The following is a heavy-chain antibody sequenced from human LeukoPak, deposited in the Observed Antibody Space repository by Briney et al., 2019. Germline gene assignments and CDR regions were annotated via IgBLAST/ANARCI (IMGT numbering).Heavy chain of an antibody. Sequence: SETLSLTCAVYGGSFSGYYWSWIRQPPGKGLEWIGEINHSGSTNYNPSLKSRVTISVDTSKNQFSLKLSSVTAADTAVYYCARGGSMITFGGVIVLDYWGQGTLVTASS. J-gene: IGHJ4*02. CDR2: INHSGST. V-gene: IGHV4-34*01. CDR3: ARGGSMITFGGVIVLDY. CDR1: GGSFSGYY. D-gene: IGHD3-16*02.